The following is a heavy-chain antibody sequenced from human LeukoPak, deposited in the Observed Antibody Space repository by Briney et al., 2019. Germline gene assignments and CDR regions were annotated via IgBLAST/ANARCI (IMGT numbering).Heavy chain of an antibody. Sequence: ASVKVSCKASGGTFSSYAISWVRQAPGQGLEWMGGIIPIFGTANYAQKFQGRVTITADESTSTAYMELSSLRSEDTAVYYCARFSTGYSYAPIGYWGQGTLVTVSS. V-gene: IGHV1-69*13. CDR3: ARFSTGYSYAPIGY. D-gene: IGHD5-18*01. J-gene: IGHJ4*02. CDR2: IIPIFGTA. CDR1: GGTFSSYA.